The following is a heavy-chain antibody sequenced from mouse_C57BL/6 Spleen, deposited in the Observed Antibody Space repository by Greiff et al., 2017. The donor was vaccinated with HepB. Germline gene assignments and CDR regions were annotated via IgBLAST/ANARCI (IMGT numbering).Heavy chain of an antibody. V-gene: IGHV1-52*01. D-gene: IGHD4-1*01. CDR2: IDPSDSET. CDR3: ARRGDWDGFDY. Sequence: QVQLQQPGAELVRPGSSVKLSCMASGYTFTSYWMHWVKQRPIQGLEWIGNIDPSDSETHYNQKFKDKATLTVDKSSSTAYMQLSSLTSEDSAVYYCARRGDWDGFDYWGQGTTLTVSS. J-gene: IGHJ2*01. CDR1: GYTFTSYW.